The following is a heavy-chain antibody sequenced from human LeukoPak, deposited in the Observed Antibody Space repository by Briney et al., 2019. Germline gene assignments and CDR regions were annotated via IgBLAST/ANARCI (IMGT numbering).Heavy chain of an antibody. CDR1: GGSISSNSFY. CDR2: IYYSGST. Sequence: SETLSLTCSVSGGSISSNSFYWGWIRQPPGKGLEWIGSIYYSGSTFYNSSLESRVSLSVDMSKNQLSLKLTSMTAADTAVYYCARDAPYYYGSGSYEDYYYYYMDVWGKGTTVTVSS. J-gene: IGHJ6*03. D-gene: IGHD3-10*01. CDR3: ARDAPYYYGSGSYEDYYYYYMDV. V-gene: IGHV4-39*02.